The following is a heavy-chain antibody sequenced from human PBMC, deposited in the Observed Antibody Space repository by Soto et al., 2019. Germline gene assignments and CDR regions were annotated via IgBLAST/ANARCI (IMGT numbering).Heavy chain of an antibody. D-gene: IGHD6-19*01. CDR2: FDPEDGET. Sequence: ASVKVSCKVSGYTLTELSMHWVRQAPGKGLEWMGGFDPEDGETIYAQKFQGRVTMTEDTSTDTAYMELSSLRSEDTAVYYCATAPMAVAGPFANWFDPWGQGTLVTVSS. J-gene: IGHJ5*02. V-gene: IGHV1-24*01. CDR1: GYTLTELS. CDR3: ATAPMAVAGPFANWFDP.